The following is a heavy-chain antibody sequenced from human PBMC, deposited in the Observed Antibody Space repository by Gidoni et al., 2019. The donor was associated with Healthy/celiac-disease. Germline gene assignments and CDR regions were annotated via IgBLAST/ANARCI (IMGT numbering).Heavy chain of an antibody. CDR3: ARGLRYFGWFAAFDI. D-gene: IGHD3-9*01. Sequence: QVQLQESGPGLVKPSQTLSLTCTVSGGSISSGGYYWSWIRQHPGKGLEWIGYIYYSGSTYYNPSLKSLVTISVDTSKNQFPLKLSSVTAADTAVYYCARGLRYFGWFAAFDIWGQGTMVTVSS. V-gene: IGHV4-31*01. J-gene: IGHJ3*02. CDR1: GGSISSGGYY. CDR2: IYYSGST.